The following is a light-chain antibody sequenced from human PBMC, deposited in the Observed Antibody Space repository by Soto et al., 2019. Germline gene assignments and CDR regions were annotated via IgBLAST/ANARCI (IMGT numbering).Light chain of an antibody. J-gene: IGKJ2*01. CDR3: QHYNNYPVT. CDR2: TAS. CDR1: QSIGIW. Sequence: DIQMTQSPSTLSASVGDRVTITCRASQSIGIWLAWYQQKTGKAPKLLIYTASTLGSGVPSRFSGSGSGTEFTLTISSLQPDDFATYDCQHYNNYPVTFGQGTKLEIK. V-gene: IGKV1-5*03.